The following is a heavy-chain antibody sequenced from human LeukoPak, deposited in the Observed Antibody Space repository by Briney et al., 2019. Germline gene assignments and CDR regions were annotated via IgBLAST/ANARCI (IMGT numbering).Heavy chain of an antibody. J-gene: IGHJ4*02. D-gene: IGHD1-26*01. CDR2: MNIDGSEK. V-gene: IGHV3-7*01. CDR1: GFTFSNYW. Sequence: TGGSLRLSCAASGFTFSNYWMGWVRQAPGKRLEWVANMNIDGSEKYYADSVQGRFSISRDNARNSVYLQMASLRVEDTAVYYCARDPVEWELLLDYWGQGTLVTVSS. CDR3: ARDPVEWELLLDY.